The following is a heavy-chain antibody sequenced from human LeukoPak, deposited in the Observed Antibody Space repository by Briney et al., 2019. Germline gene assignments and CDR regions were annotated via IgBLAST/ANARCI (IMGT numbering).Heavy chain of an antibody. Sequence: SETLSLTCSVSGGSISRSRCYWGWSRQPPGKGLEWIGTIYNNGDTYYNPSLKSRLTISVDTFKNQFSLELTSVTAADTAVYYCAIVGCSGSDYFTDYWGQGTLVTVSS. CDR2: IYNNGDT. CDR3: AIVGCSGSDYFTDY. D-gene: IGHD5-12*01. CDR1: GGSISRSRCY. J-gene: IGHJ4*02. V-gene: IGHV4-39*01.